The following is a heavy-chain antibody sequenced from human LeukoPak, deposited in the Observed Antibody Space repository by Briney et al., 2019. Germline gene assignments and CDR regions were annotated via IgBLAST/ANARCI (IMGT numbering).Heavy chain of an antibody. Sequence: GAPVKVSCKASGYTFTSYDINWVRQATGQGLEWMGWMNPNSGNTGYAQKFQGRVTMTRDTSTSTVYMELSSLRSEDTAVYYCARSPRDGYFDYWGQGTLVTVSS. D-gene: IGHD5-24*01. J-gene: IGHJ4*02. CDR1: GYTFTSYD. CDR2: MNPNSGNT. V-gene: IGHV1-8*01. CDR3: ARSPRDGYFDY.